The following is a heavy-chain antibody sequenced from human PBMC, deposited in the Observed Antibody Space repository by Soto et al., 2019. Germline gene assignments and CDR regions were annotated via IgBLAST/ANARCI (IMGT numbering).Heavy chain of an antibody. CDR2: INHSGST. D-gene: IGHD3-9*01. V-gene: IGHV4-34*01. CDR3: ARVEYDILTGYYRGRNWFDP. CDR1: GGSFSGYY. Sequence: PSETLSLTCAVYGGSFSGYYWSWIRQPPGKGLEWIGEINHSGSTNYNPSLKSRVTISVDTSKNQFSLKLSSVTAADTAVYYCARVEYDILTGYYRGRNWFDPWGQGTLVTVS. J-gene: IGHJ5*02.